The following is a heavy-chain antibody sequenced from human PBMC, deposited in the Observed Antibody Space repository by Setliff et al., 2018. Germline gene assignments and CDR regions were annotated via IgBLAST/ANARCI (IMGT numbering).Heavy chain of an antibody. D-gene: IGHD6-13*01. CDR1: GFTLSSYE. CDR2: IHMSGGPI. Sequence: GGSLRLSCAASGFTLSSYEMNWVRQAPGKGLEWVSYIHMSGGPIFYADSVKGRFTMSRDVAKNSLYLQMSSLRAEDTAVFYCARDPFLVQQFPYYMDVWGKGTTVTVSS. J-gene: IGHJ6*03. V-gene: IGHV3-48*03. CDR3: ARDPFLVQQFPYYMDV.